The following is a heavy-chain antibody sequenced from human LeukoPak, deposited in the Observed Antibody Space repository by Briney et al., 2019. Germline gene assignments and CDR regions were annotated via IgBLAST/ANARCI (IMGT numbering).Heavy chain of an antibody. CDR2: ISIGGSTI. CDR3: ARSAGGYSRDY. J-gene: IGHJ4*02. CDR1: GFTFSNSE. V-gene: IGHV3-48*03. D-gene: IGHD2-15*01. Sequence: GGSLRLSCVASGFTFSNSEMNWVRQAPGRGLEWVSYISIGGSTIYYADSVKGRFTISRDNAKNSLYLQMNSLRVEDTAVYYCARSAGGYSRDYWGQGTLVTVSS.